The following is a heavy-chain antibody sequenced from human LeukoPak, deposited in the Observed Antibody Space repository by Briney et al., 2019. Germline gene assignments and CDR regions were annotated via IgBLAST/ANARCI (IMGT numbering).Heavy chain of an antibody. CDR2: IYYSGST. CDR1: GGSTSSGDYY. V-gene: IGHV4-30-4*08. J-gene: IGHJ6*03. CDR3: ARERDYYMDV. Sequence: SGTLSLTCIVSGGSTSSGDYYWSWIRQPPGKGLEWIGYIYYSGSTYYNPSLKSRVIISVDTSKNQFSLKLSSVTAADTAVYYCARERDYYMDVWGKGTTVTVSS.